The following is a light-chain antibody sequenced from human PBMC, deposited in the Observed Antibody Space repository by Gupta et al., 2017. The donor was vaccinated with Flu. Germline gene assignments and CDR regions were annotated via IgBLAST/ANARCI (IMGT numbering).Light chain of an antibody. J-gene: IGLJ2*01. CDR2: DND. CDR1: TSNIGKNY. V-gene: IGLV1-51*01. Sequence: HSVLTQPPPGSAAPDQKVTTPFSGSTSNIGKNYVSWYQQLPGTVPKLIIYDNDKRPSGIPDRFSGSKSGTSATLGITGLQTGDEADYYCGTWDSSLNAGGVFGGGTKLTVL. CDR3: GTWDSSLNAGGV.